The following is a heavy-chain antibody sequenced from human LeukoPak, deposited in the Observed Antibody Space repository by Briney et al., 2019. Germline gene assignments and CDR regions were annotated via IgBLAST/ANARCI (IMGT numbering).Heavy chain of an antibody. CDR2: ISSSGGST. CDR1: GLTFSTYA. Sequence: GGSLRLSCAASGLTFSTYAMSWVRQAPGKGLEWVSEISSSGGSTYYADSVKGRFTISRDNAKKILYLQMNSLRAEDTAIYYCAKDLRGNYFYQYGMDVWGQGTTVTVSS. V-gene: IGHV3-23*01. D-gene: IGHD1-7*01. CDR3: AKDLRGNYFYQYGMDV. J-gene: IGHJ6*02.